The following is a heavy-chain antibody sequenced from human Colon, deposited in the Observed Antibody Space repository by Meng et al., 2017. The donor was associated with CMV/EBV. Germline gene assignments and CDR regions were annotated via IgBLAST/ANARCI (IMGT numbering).Heavy chain of an antibody. D-gene: IGHD5-24*01. CDR3: AREDRWDAYNSGY. CDR2: VFHTGSS. Sequence: SETLSLTCTVSGDSTSSSIYYWGWVRQPPGKGLEWIGTVFHTGSSFYNESLSGRASISIDTSRNQFSLSLKSVTAADTAVYYCAREDRWDAYNSGYWGQGSLVTVSS. V-gene: IGHV4-39*07. J-gene: IGHJ4*02. CDR1: GDSTSSSIYY.